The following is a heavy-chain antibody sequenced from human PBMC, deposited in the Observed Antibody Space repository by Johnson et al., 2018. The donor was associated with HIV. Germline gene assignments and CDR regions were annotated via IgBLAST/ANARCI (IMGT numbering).Heavy chain of an antibody. V-gene: IGHV3-74*01. D-gene: IGHD3-22*01. CDR2: INSDGSST. CDR3: ARDAGGGRIVVDYDAFDI. Sequence: VQLVESGGGVVQPGRSLRLSCAASGFTFSDYAMHWVRQAPGKGLEWVSRINSDGSSTSYADSVKGRFTISRDNAKNTLYLQRNSVRAEDTAVYYCARDAGGGRIVVDYDAFDIWGQGTMVTVSS. CDR1: GFTFSDYA. J-gene: IGHJ3*02.